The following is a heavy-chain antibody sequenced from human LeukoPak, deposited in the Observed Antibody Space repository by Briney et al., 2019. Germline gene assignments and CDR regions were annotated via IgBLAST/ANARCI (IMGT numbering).Heavy chain of an antibody. D-gene: IGHD1-26*01. V-gene: IGHV3-48*01. Sequence: PGGSLRLSCAASGFTFSSYSMNWVRQAPGKGLEWVSYISISSSTIYYADSVKGRFTISRDNAKNSLYLQMNSLRAEDTAVYYCARDHRPSSGSYDDWYFDLWGRGTLVTVSS. CDR3: ARDHRPSSGSYDDWYFDL. CDR2: ISISSSTI. J-gene: IGHJ2*01. CDR1: GFTFSSYS.